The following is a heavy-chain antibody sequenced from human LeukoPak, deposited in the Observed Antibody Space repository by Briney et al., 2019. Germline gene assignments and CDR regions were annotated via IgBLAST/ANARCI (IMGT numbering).Heavy chain of an antibody. J-gene: IGHJ4*02. CDR1: GFTFSSYS. CDR3: ARDFNSGGYDSGSDCFDY. V-gene: IGHV3-21*01. Sequence: GGSLRLSCAASGFTFSSYSMNWVRQAPGKGLEWVSSISSSSSYIYYADSVKGRFTISRDNAKNSLYLQMNSLRAEDTAVYYCARDFNSGGYDSGSDCFDYWGQGTLVTVSS. D-gene: IGHD5-12*01. CDR2: ISSSSSYI.